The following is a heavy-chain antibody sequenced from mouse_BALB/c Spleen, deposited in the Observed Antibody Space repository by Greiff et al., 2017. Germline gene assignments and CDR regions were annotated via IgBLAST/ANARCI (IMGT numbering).Heavy chain of an antibody. CDR3: AREETARVTVFAY. J-gene: IGHJ3*01. CDR1: GYTFTSYV. V-gene: IGHV1-14*01. CDR2: INPYNDGT. Sequence: VQLKQSGPELVKPGASVKMSCKASGYTFTSYVMHWVKQKPGQGLEWIGYINPYNDGTKYNEKFKGKATLTSDKSSSTAYMELSSLTSEDSAVYYCAREETARVTVFAYWGQGTLVTVSA. D-gene: IGHD3-2*01.